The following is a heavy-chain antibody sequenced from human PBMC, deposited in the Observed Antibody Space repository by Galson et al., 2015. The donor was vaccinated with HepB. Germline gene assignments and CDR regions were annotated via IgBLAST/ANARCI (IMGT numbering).Heavy chain of an antibody. Sequence: SLRLSCAASGFTFSSYAMHWVRQAPGKGLEWVAVISYDGSNKYYADSVKGRFTISRDNSKNTLYLQMNSLRAEDTAVYYCARAHKVRGVPTLRSAGLFDYWGQGTLVTVSS. CDR3: ARAHKVRGVPTLRSAGLFDY. D-gene: IGHD3-10*01. V-gene: IGHV3-30*04. CDR1: GFTFSSYA. J-gene: IGHJ4*02. CDR2: ISYDGSNK.